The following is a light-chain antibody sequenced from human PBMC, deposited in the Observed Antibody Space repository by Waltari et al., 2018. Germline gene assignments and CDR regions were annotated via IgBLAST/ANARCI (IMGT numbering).Light chain of an antibody. Sequence: EIVLTQSPATLSLSPGERATLSCRASQSVGSYLAWYQRKPGQAPRLLIYDASSRATGIPARFSGSGSGTDFTLTISSLEPEDFAVYYCQQRNNWPPEVTFGPGTKVDVK. J-gene: IGKJ3*01. CDR2: DAS. CDR3: QQRNNWPPEVT. CDR1: QSVGSY. V-gene: IGKV3-11*01.